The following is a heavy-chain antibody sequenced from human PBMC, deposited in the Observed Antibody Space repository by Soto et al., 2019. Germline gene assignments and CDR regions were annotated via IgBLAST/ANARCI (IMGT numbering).Heavy chain of an antibody. V-gene: IGHV1-18*01. CDR1: GYTFTSYG. D-gene: IGHD1-7*01. CDR3: ARDREYNWNYNWFDP. J-gene: IGHJ5*02. CDR2: ISTYNGNT. Sequence: QVQLVQSGAEVKKPGASVKVSCKASGYTFTSYGISWVRQAPGQGLEWMGWISTYNGNTNFTQKLQGRVTMTTDTSXXTAYMELRSLRSDNTAVYHCARDREYNWNYNWFDPWGQGTLVTVSS.